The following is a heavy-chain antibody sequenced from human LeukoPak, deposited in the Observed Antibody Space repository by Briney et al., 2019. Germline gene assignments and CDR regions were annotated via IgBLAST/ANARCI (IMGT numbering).Heavy chain of an antibody. D-gene: IGHD5-24*01. CDR1: GFTFRIYA. V-gene: IGHV3-23*01. Sequence: GGSLRLSCAGSGFTFRIYAMSWVRQAPGKGLEWVSAISGSGGSTYYADSVKGRFTISRDNSKNTLYLQMNSLRVEDTAVYYCAKPPYGRDAYNYFYYWGQGTPVTVSS. J-gene: IGHJ4*02. CDR2: ISGSGGST. CDR3: AKPPYGRDAYNYFYY.